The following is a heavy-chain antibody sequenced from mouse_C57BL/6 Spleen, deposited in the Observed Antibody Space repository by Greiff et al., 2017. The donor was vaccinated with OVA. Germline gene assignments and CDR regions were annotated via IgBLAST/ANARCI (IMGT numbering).Heavy chain of an antibody. D-gene: IGHD2-1*01. CDR2: IYPGSGST. CDR1: GYTFTSYW. J-gene: IGHJ2*01. Sequence: QVHVKQPGAELVKPGASVKMSCKASGYTFTSYWITWVKQRPGQGLEWIGDIYPGSGSTNYNEKFKSKATLTVDTSSSTAYMQLSSLTSEDSAVYYCARSYGNYYFDYWGQGTTLTVSS. CDR3: ARSYGNYYFDY. V-gene: IGHV1-55*01.